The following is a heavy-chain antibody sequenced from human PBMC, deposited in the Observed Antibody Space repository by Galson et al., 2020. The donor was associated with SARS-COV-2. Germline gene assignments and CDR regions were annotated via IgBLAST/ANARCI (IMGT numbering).Heavy chain of an antibody. J-gene: IGHJ4*02. V-gene: IGHV3-30*18. CDR2: ISYDGNNK. D-gene: IGHD4-17*01. Sequence: GESLKISCAASGFTFSAYAMHWVRQPPGKGLEWVALISYDGNNKYYSDSVKGRFTTSRDNSKNTLFLQINSLRPEDTAVYYCAKTLHKYGDYEHFDYWGQGTQVTVSS. CDR1: GFTFSAYA. CDR3: AKTLHKYGDYEHFDY.